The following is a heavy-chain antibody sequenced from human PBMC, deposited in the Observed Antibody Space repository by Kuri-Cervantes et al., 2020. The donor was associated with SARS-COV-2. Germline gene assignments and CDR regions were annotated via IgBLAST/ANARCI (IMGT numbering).Heavy chain of an antibody. CDR3: ASRPPPGELGEPRVSGMWSDAFDI. J-gene: IGHJ3*02. CDR1: GFTVSSNY. Sequence: GGSLRLSCAASGFTVSSNYMSWVRQAPGKGLEWVSVIYSGGSTYYADSVKGRFTISRDNSKNSLYLQMNSLRAEDTAVYYCASRPPPGELGEPRVSGMWSDAFDIWGQGTMVTVSS. V-gene: IGHV3-53*01. CDR2: IYSGGST. D-gene: IGHD1-26*01.